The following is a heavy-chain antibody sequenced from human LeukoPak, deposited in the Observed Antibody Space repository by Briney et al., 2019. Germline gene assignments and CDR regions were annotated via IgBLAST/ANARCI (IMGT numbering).Heavy chain of an antibody. CDR1: GFTFSSYN. Sequence: GGSLRLSCAASGFTFSSYNMNWVRQAPGKGLEWVSSIGTSNSYIYYADSVTGRFTISRDNAKNSLYLQMNSLRAEDTAVYYCARRATTERGHSYGLDYWGQGTLVTVSS. CDR3: ARRATTERGHSYGLDY. V-gene: IGHV3-21*01. J-gene: IGHJ4*02. CDR2: IGTSNSYI. D-gene: IGHD5-18*01.